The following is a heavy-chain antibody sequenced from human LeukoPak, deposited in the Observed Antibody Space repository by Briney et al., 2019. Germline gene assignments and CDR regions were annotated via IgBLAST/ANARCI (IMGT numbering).Heavy chain of an antibody. CDR3: ASHVNRVFDI. J-gene: IGHJ3*02. Sequence: GGTLRLSCAASGFTFSNYGMSWVRQAPGKGLEWVSAFSGSVGSTFYADSVKGRFTISRDNSKNTLYLQMNSLRAEDTAVYYCASHVNRVFDIWGQGTMVTVSS. CDR1: GFTFSNYG. CDR2: FSGSVGST. D-gene: IGHD2/OR15-2a*01. V-gene: IGHV3-23*01.